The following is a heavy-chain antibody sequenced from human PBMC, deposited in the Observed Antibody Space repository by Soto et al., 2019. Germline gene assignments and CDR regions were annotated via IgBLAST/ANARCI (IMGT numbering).Heavy chain of an antibody. V-gene: IGHV3-73*01. CDR1: GFVFKDSS. D-gene: IGHD3-10*01. J-gene: IGHJ4*02. CDR3: TRLISAAPDY. Sequence: EVLLVESGGGLVQPGGSLKLSCEASGFVFKDSSIHWVRQASGKGLEWVGRIRDRAYNYAPAYAASVKGRFTISRADSNNKAYLQMDSLKTEDTAIYYCTRLISAAPDYWGQGTLVTVSS. CDR2: IRDRAYNYAP.